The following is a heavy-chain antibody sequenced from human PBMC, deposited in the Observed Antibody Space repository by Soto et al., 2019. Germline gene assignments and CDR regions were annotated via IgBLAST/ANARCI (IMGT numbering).Heavy chain of an antibody. CDR3: AVDYYYMDV. CDR1: GISFSTYA. J-gene: IGHJ6*03. CDR2: ISSGSSTI. Sequence: GGSLRLSCAASGISFSTYAMNWVRQAPGKGLEWVSYISSGSSTIYYAESVKGRFTISKDNAKKSLFLQMNSLRAEDTAVYYCAVDYYYMDVWGKGTTVTVSS. V-gene: IGHV3-48*01.